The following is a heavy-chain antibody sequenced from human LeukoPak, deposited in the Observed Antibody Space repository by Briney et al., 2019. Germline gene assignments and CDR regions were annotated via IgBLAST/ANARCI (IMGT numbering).Heavy chain of an antibody. CDR2: INTDGTST. Sequence: PGGSLRLSCAASGFTFSSYSVNWVRQAAGKGLVWVSRINTDGTSTKYAESVKGRITISRDNARNTVYLQMNSLRAEDTAVYYCARARYSYTGIIDYWGQGTLVTVSS. D-gene: IGHD5-18*01. CDR3: ARARYSYTGIIDY. V-gene: IGHV3-74*01. J-gene: IGHJ4*02. CDR1: GFTFSSYS.